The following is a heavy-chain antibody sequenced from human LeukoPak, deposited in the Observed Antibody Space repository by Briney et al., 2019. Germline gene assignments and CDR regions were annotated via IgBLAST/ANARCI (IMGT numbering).Heavy chain of an antibody. CDR1: GFTFSSYG. CDR3: AKERAAPGVYYFDY. V-gene: IGHV3-33*06. Sequence: PGGSLRLSCAASGFTFSSYGMHWVRQAPGKGLEWVAVIWYDGSNKYYADSVKGRFTISRDNSKNTLYLQMNSLRAEDTAVYYCAKERAAPGVYYFDYWGQGTLVTVSS. CDR2: IWYDGSNK. J-gene: IGHJ4*02. D-gene: IGHD6-6*01.